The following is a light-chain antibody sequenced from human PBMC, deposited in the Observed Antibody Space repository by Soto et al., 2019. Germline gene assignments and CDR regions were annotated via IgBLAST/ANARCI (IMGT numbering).Light chain of an antibody. V-gene: IGKV2-30*01. CDR3: MQATHWPPLT. CDR2: KVS. Sequence: DVVMTQSPVTLPVTLGQSASITCRSSQSLVSSDGNTYLNWFQQRPGQCPRRLIYKVSKRDSGAPDRFSCSGSVTDFTLKISRVEAYDVAVYYCMQATHWPPLTFGQGTRLEIK. J-gene: IGKJ5*01. CDR1: QSLVSSDGNTY.